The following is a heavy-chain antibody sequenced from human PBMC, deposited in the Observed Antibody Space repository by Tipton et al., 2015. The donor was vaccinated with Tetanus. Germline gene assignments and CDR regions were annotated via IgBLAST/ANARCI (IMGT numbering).Heavy chain of an antibody. V-gene: IGHV4-34*01. Sequence: TLSLTCAVSGGSFSEYYWSWVRQPPGKGLEWIGEIHPSGSTNYNPSLKSRVTISVDTSKNQFSLKLSSVTATDTAVYYCAAQIIPTDRGGWFDPWGQGTLVTVSS. J-gene: IGHJ5*02. D-gene: IGHD3-3*01. CDR2: IHPSGST. CDR1: GGSFSEYY. CDR3: AAQIIPTDRGGWFDP.